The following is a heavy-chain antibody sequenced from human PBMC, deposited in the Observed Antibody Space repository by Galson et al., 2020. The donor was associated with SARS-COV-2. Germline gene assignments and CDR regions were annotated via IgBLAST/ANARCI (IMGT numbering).Heavy chain of an antibody. J-gene: IGHJ6*02. V-gene: IGHV3-30*02. CDR1: GFTFSSYG. CDR2: IRYDGSNK. Sequence: GESLKISCAASGFTFSSYGMHWVRQAPGKGLEWVAFIRYDGSNKYYADSVKGRFTISRDNSKNTLYLQMNSLRAEDTAVYYCATIPAAEYYYYYGMDVWGQGTTVTVSS. D-gene: IGHD2-2*01. CDR3: ATIPAAEYYYYYGMDV.